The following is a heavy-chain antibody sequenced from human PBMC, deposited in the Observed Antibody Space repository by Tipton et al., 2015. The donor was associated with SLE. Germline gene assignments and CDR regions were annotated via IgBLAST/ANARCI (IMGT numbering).Heavy chain of an antibody. CDR2: IYYSGST. D-gene: IGHD3-22*01. Sequence: TLSLTCTVSGGSISSSSYYWGWVRQPPGKGLEWIGYIYYSGSTNYNPSLKSRVTISVDTSKNQFSLKLSSVTAADTAVYYCARDSDYYDSSGSLDYWGQGTLVTVSS. V-gene: IGHV4-61*01. CDR3: ARDSDYYDSSGSLDY. CDR1: GGSISSSSYY. J-gene: IGHJ4*02.